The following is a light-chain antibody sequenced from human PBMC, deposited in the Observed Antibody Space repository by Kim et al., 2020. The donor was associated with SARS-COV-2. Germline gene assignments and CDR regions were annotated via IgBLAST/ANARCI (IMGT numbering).Light chain of an antibody. CDR2: DAS. J-gene: IGKJ1*01. Sequence: SASVGDRVTITCRASQSIDSWLAWYQQKPGKAPKLLIYDASTLESGVLPRFSGRGSGTEFTLTISSLQPDDFATYYCQQYESFSTFGQGTKVDIK. V-gene: IGKV1-5*01. CDR1: QSIDSW. CDR3: QQYESFST.